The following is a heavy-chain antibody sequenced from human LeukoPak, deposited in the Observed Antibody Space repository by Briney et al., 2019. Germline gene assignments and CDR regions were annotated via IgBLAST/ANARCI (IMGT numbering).Heavy chain of an antibody. V-gene: IGHV3-23*01. CDR3: TRGRPRVGATS. D-gene: IGHD1-26*01. CDR1: GFTFDDYA. Sequence: GRSLRLSCAASGFTFDDYAMHWVRQAPGKGLEWVSAISGSGGSTYYADSVKGRFTIPRDNAKNSLYLQMNSLRVEDTAVYYCTRGRPRVGATSWGQGTLVTVSS. CDR2: ISGSGGST. J-gene: IGHJ4*02.